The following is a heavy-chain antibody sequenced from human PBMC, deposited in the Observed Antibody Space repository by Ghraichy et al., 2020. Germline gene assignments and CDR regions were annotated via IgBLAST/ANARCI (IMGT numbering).Heavy chain of an antibody. V-gene: IGHV4-30-4*01. Sequence: SETLSLTFTVSGGSISSGDYYWSWIRQPPGKGLEWIGYIYYSGSTYYNPSLKSRVTISVDTSKNQFSLKLSSVTAADTAVYYCARDFIPGTEAFDIWGQGTMVTVSS. D-gene: IGHD2-21*01. CDR3: ARDFIPGTEAFDI. J-gene: IGHJ3*02. CDR2: IYYSGST. CDR1: GGSISSGDYY.